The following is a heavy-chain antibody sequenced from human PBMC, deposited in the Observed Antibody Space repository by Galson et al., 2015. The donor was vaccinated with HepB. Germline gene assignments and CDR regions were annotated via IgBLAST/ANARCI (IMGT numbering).Heavy chain of an antibody. Sequence: SLRLSCAASEFTFSSYAMHWVRQAPGKGLEWVAVISYDGSNKYYADSVKGRFTISRDNSKNTLYLQMNSLRAEDTAVYYCAREYSSSWGVAGWFDYWGQGTLVTVSS. D-gene: IGHD6-6*01. CDR3: AREYSSSWGVAGWFDY. J-gene: IGHJ4*02. CDR1: EFTFSSYA. V-gene: IGHV3-30-3*01. CDR2: ISYDGSNK.